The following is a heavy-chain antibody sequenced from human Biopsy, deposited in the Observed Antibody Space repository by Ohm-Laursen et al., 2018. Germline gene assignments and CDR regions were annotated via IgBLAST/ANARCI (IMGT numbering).Heavy chain of an antibody. CDR3: ARRGSGGRSFDH. V-gene: IGHV4-59*08. Sequence: TLSLTCAVSGGSIRSFYWTWIRQPPGKGPEWIGDISDSGSTNYKPSLKSRVIISVDTSKNQFSLNLSSVTAADTAVYYCARRGSGGRSFDHWGQGTLVTVSS. D-gene: IGHD2-15*01. J-gene: IGHJ4*02. CDR1: GGSIRSFY. CDR2: ISDSGST.